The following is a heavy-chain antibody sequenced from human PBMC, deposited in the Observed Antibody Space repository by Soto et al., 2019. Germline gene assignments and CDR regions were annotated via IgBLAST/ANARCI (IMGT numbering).Heavy chain of an antibody. CDR3: FRGNRHNWIYAGDF. CDR2: MDPSSGNT. V-gene: IGHV1-8*01. CDR1: GYTFTTYD. J-gene: IGHJ4*02. D-gene: IGHD1-7*01. Sequence: GASVKVSCKASGYTFTTYDIHWVRQVTGQGLEWMGWMDPSSGNTGYAQKFQGRVSMTRSRSISTAYMELPTLTSEDTAVYFCFRGNRHNWIYAGDFWGQPILLSVSS.